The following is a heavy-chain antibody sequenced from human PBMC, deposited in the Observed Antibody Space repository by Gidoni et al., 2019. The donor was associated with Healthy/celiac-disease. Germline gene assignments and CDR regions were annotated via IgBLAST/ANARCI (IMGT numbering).Heavy chain of an antibody. Sequence: EVQLVETGGGLIQPGGSLRLSCAASGFTVSSNYMSWVRQAPGKGLEWVSVIYSGGSTYYADSVKGRVTISRDNSKNTLYLQMNSLRAEDTAVYYCARENRYDYVWGSYRYLDYWGQGTLVTVSS. J-gene: IGHJ4*02. CDR1: GFTVSSNY. V-gene: IGHV3-53*02. D-gene: IGHD3-16*02. CDR2: IYSGGST. CDR3: ARENRYDYVWGSYRYLDY.